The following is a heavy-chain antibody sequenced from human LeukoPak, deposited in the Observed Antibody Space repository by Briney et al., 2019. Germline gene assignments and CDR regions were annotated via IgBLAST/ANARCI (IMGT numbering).Heavy chain of an antibody. CDR3: ARDLGVYDYVWGSSDY. CDR1: GFTFSSYE. V-gene: IGHV3-48*03. CDR2: ISSSGSTI. J-gene: IGHJ4*02. D-gene: IGHD3-16*01. Sequence: GGSLRLSCAASGFTFSSYEMNWVRQALGKGLEWVSYISSSGSTIYYADSVKGRFTISRDNAKNSLYLQMNSLRAEDTAVYYCARDLGVYDYVWGSSDYWGQGTLVTVSS.